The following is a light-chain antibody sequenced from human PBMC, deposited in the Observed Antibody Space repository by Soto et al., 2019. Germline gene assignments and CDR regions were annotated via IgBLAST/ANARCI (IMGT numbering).Light chain of an antibody. Sequence: EIVLTQSPATLSLSPGERATLSCRASQSVSSYLAWYQQKPGQAPRLLIYDASNRATDIPARFSGSGSGTDFTLTISSLEPEDFAVYYCQHRSNRPHTFGQGTKVDIK. CDR1: QSVSSY. V-gene: IGKV3-11*01. CDR2: DAS. CDR3: QHRSNRPHT. J-gene: IGKJ2*01.